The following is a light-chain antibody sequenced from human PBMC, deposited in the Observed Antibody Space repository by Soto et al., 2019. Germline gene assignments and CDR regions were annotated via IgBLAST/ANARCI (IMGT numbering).Light chain of an antibody. CDR3: NSYAASNNMV. CDR1: SSDVGGYNY. J-gene: IGLJ7*01. V-gene: IGLV2-8*01. Sequence: QSALTQPPSASGSPGQSVTISCTGTSSDVGGYNYVSWFQQHPGEAPKLIIYEVSERPSGVPERFSGSKSGNTASLTVSGLRPEDEADYYCNSYAASNNMVFGGGTQLTVL. CDR2: EVS.